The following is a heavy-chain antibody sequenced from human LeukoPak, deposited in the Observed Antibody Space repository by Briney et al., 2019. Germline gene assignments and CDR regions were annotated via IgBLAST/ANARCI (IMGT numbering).Heavy chain of an antibody. V-gene: IGHV3-48*04. Sequence: GGSLRLSCTASGLSLNNYAMSWVRQVPGKGLEWVSYISSSGSTIYYADSVKGRFTISRDNAKNSLYLQMNSLRAEDTAVYYCARAGPSSSWHQFDYWGQGTLVTVSS. CDR3: ARAGPSSSWHQFDY. J-gene: IGHJ4*02. D-gene: IGHD6-13*01. CDR1: GLSLNNYA. CDR2: ISSSGSTI.